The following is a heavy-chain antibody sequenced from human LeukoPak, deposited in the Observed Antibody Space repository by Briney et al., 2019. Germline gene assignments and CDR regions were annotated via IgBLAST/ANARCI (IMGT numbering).Heavy chain of an antibody. V-gene: IGHV4-34*01. CDR2: INHSGST. Sequence: SGTLSLTCAVYGGSFSGYYWSWIRQPPGKGLEWIGEINHSGSTNYNPSLKSRVTISVDTSKNQFSLKLSSVTAADTAVYYCARGLNRYCSGGSCYSGSWGQGTLVTVSS. CDR1: GGSFSGYY. CDR3: ARGLNRYCSGGSCYSGS. J-gene: IGHJ4*02. D-gene: IGHD2-15*01.